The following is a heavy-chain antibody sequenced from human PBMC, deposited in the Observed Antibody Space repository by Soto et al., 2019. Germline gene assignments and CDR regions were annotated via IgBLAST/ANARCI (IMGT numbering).Heavy chain of an antibody. V-gene: IGHV6-1*01. CDR1: GDSVSSNSAA. Sequence: SQTLSLTCAISGDSVSSNSAAWNWIRQSPSRGLEWLGRTYYRYKWYNEYAVSVKSRISINPDASKNQFSLQLNSVSPEDTAVYYCETGTRSGWHYFDYWGQGTLVTVSS. CDR3: ETGTRSGWHYFDY. CDR2: TYYRYKWYN. D-gene: IGHD6-19*01. J-gene: IGHJ4*02.